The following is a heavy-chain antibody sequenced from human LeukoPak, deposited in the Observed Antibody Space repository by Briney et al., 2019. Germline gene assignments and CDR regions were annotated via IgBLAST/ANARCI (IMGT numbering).Heavy chain of an antibody. V-gene: IGHV4-4*02. CDR2: IYHSGST. D-gene: IGHD3-22*01. Sequence: SETLSLTCAVSGGSISSSSGNCWTWVRQPPGKGLEWIGEIYHSGSTNYNPSLKSRVTMLLDKSKNQFSLKLSSVTAADTAVYYCARDAAYYYDSSGSEGYFDLWGRGTLVTVSS. CDR3: ARDAAYYYDSSGSEGYFDL. CDR1: GGSISSSSGNC. J-gene: IGHJ2*01.